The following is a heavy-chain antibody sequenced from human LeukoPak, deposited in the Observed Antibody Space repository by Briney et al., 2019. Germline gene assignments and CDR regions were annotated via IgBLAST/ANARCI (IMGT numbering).Heavy chain of an antibody. V-gene: IGHV1-8*01. CDR2: INPNSGNT. D-gene: IGHD3-3*01. CDR1: GYTFTSYD. CDR3: ARANALYYDFWSGRQMDV. Sequence: ASVKVSCKASGYTFTSYDINWVRQATGQGLEWMGWINPNSGNTGYAQKFQGRVTMTRNTSISTAYMELSSLRSEDTAVYYCARANALYYDFWSGRQMDVWGQGTTVTVSS. J-gene: IGHJ6*02.